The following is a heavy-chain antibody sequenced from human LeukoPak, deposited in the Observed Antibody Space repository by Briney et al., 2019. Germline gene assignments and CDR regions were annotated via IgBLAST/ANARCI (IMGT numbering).Heavy chain of an antibody. CDR1: GFTFTDAW. J-gene: IGHJ4*02. CDR2: IKNKPDGGTT. CDR3: TTGIEY. V-gene: IGHV3-15*01. Sequence: GGSLRLSCVVSGFTFTDAWMTWVRQAPGKGLEWVGRIKNKPDGGTTDYAAPVKGRFTISRDDSKNTLYLQMNSLKTEDTAVYYCTTGIEYWGQGTLVTVSS.